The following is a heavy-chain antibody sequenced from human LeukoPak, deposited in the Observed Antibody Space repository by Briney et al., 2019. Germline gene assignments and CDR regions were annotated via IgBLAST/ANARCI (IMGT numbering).Heavy chain of an antibody. CDR3: ARGSERRIGYCSSTSCYTGYYYYMDV. CDR2: INHSGST. Sequence: PSETLSLTCAVYGGSFSGYYWSWIRQPPGKGLEWIGEINHSGSTNYNPSLKSRVIISVDTSKNQFSLKLSSVTAADTAVYYCARGSERRIGYCSSTSCYTGYYYYMDVWGKGTTVTVSS. CDR1: GGSFSGYY. D-gene: IGHD2-2*02. V-gene: IGHV4-34*01. J-gene: IGHJ6*03.